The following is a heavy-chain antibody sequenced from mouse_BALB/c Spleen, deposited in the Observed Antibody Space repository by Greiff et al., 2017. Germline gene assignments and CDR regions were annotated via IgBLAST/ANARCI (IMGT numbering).Heavy chain of an antibody. CDR2: ISSGGSYT. Sequence: EVKLMESGGGLVKPGGSLKLSCAASGFTFSSYAMSWVRQTPEKRLEWVATISSGGSYTYYPDSVKGRFTISRDNAKNTLYLQMSSLRSEDTAMYYCARHWDYGFDYWGQGTTLTVSS. CDR1: GFTFSSYA. J-gene: IGHJ2*01. CDR3: ARHWDYGFDY. V-gene: IGHV5-9-3*01. D-gene: IGHD1-1*01.